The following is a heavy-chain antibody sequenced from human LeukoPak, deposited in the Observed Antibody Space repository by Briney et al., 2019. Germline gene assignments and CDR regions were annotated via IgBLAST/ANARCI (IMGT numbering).Heavy chain of an antibody. CDR3: ARDAAARGYYYYHYGMDV. D-gene: IGHD6-13*01. V-gene: IGHV3-30*01. Sequence: DSVKGRFTISRDNSKNTLYLQMNSLRAEDTAVYYCARDAAARGYYYYHYGMDVWGQGTTVTVSS. J-gene: IGHJ6*02.